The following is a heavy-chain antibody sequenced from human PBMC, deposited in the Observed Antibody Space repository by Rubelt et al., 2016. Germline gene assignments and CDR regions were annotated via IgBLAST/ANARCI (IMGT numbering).Heavy chain of an antibody. Sequence: GVTKYARTFQGRVTMTRDTSISTAFMELSRLRSDDTAVYYCARWESTWFDPWGQGTLVTVSS. V-gene: IGHV1-2*02. D-gene: IGHD1-26*01. CDR3: ARWESTWFDP. J-gene: IGHJ5*02. CDR2: GVT.